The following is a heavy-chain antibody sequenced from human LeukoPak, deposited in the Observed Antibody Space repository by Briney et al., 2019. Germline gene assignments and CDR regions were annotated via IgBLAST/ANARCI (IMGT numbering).Heavy chain of an antibody. CDR2: IRYDGSNK. CDR3: ARDARLGEVKYYMDV. J-gene: IGHJ6*03. V-gene: IGHV3-30*02. CDR1: GFTFSSYG. D-gene: IGHD3-16*01. Sequence: PGGSLRLSCAASGFTFSSYGMHWVRQAPGKGLEWVAFIRYDGSNKYYADSVKGRFTISRDNSKNTLYLQMNSLRAEDTAVYYCARDARLGEVKYYMDVWGKGTTVTVSS.